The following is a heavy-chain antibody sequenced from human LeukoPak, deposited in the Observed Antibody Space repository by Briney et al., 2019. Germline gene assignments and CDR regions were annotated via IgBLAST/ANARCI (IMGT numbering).Heavy chain of an antibody. D-gene: IGHD3-9*01. Sequence: KPSETLSLTCAVYGGSFSGYYWSWIRQPPGKGLEWIGEINHSGSTNYNPCLKSRVTISVDTSKNQFSLKLSSVTAADTAVYYCASAFDILTGYHSNWFDPWGQGTLVTVSS. CDR3: ASAFDILTGYHSNWFDP. CDR1: GGSFSGYY. CDR2: INHSGST. V-gene: IGHV4-34*01. J-gene: IGHJ5*02.